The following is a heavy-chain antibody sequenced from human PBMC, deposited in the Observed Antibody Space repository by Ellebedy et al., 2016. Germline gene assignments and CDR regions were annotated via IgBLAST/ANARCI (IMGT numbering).Heavy chain of an antibody. J-gene: IGHJ6*02. CDR2: IYYSGST. CDR1: GCSITSGSYY. Sequence: SETLSLTCTVSGCSITSGSYYWGWIRQPPGKGLEWIGSIYYSGSTYYNPSLKSRVTISVDTSTNQFSLKLLSVTAADTSVYYCARCSYDSSGFYYYYGMDVWGQGTTVTVSS. D-gene: IGHD3-22*01. V-gene: IGHV4-39*01. CDR3: ARCSYDSSGFYYYYGMDV.